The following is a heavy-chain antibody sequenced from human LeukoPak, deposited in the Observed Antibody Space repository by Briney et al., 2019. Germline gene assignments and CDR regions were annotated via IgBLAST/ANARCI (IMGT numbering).Heavy chain of an antibody. Sequence: ASVKVSCKASGGTFTGYYMHWVRQAPGQGLEWMGRINSNSGGTNYEQKFQGRVTMTRDTSISTAYMELSRLRSDDTAVYYCASGRDYGGNLCYFDYWGQGTLVTVSS. J-gene: IGHJ4*02. CDR3: ASGRDYGGNLCYFDY. V-gene: IGHV1-2*06. CDR2: INSNSGGT. D-gene: IGHD4/OR15-4a*01. CDR1: GGTFTGYY.